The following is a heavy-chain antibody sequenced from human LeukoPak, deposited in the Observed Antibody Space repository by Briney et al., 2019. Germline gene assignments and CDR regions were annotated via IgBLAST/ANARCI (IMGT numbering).Heavy chain of an antibody. Sequence: ASVKVSCKASGYTFTDYYMHWVRQAPGQGLEWMGRINPNSGGTNSAQKFQGRVTMTRDTSISTAYMELSRLRSDDTAVYYCARTPSIVGETGDFDYWGQGTLVTVSS. J-gene: IGHJ4*02. CDR2: INPNSGGT. CDR1: GYTFTDYY. V-gene: IGHV1-2*06. D-gene: IGHD1-26*01. CDR3: ARTPSIVGETGDFDY.